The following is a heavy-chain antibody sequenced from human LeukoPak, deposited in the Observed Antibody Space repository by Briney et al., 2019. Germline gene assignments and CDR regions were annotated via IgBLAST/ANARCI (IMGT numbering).Heavy chain of an antibody. CDR3: VRRRVGVAPASDM. V-gene: IGHV3-72*01. CDR2: CRGKTNSYST. CDR1: GFTFSDHA. Sequence: GGSLRLSCAAFGFTFSDHAMDWVRQAPGEGLEWVARCRGKTNSYSTEYAASVNGRFTISRDDSKNSLYLQMNSLKTEDTAVYYCVRRRVGVAPASDMWGQGTTVTVSP. D-gene: IGHD1-26*01. J-gene: IGHJ3*02.